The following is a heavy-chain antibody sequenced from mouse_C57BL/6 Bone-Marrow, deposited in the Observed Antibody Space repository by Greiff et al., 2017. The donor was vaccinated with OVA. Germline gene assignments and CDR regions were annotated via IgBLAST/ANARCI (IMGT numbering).Heavy chain of an antibody. V-gene: IGHV6-6*01. CDR1: GFTFSDAW. D-gene: IGHD1-1*01. CDR2: IRNKANNPAT. J-gene: IGHJ1*03. CDR3: TRDGSSLWYFDV. Sequence: DVKLVESGGGLVQPGGSMKLSCAASGFTFSDAWMDWVRQSPEKGLEWVAEIRNKANNPATYYAESGKGRFTISRDDSKSSVYLQMNSLRAEDTGIYFCTRDGSSLWYFDVWGTGTTVTVSS.